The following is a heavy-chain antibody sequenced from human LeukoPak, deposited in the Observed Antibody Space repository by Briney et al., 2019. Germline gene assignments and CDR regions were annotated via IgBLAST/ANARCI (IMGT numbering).Heavy chain of an antibody. J-gene: IGHJ2*01. D-gene: IGHD3-22*01. V-gene: IGHV4-38-2*02. CDR2: IYHSGST. CDR3: ARDPQYYYDSSGYLGWYSDL. CDR1: GYSISSGYY. Sequence: SETLSLTCAVSGYSISSGYYWGWIRQLPGKGLEWIGSIYHSGSTYYNPSLKSRVTISVDTSKNQFSLKLSSVTAADTAVYYCARDPQYYYDSSGYLGWYSDLWGRGTLVTVSS.